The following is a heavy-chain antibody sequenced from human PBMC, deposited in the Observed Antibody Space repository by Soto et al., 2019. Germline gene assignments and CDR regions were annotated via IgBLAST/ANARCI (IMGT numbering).Heavy chain of an antibody. V-gene: IGHV1-2*02. CDR1: GDSFSAYY. J-gene: IGHJ6*03. D-gene: IGHD5-12*01. Sequence: QVQLVQSGAEVKKPGASVKVSCKTSGDSFSAYYLHWVRQAPGQGFEWLGWINPNGGATKYAQKFRGRVPMTRDTSLRTAYLERTSLRPDDTAIYYCARESGGATATLDYYYFYMDVWGKGTTVTVSS. CDR2: INPNGGAT. CDR3: ARESGGATATLDYYYFYMDV.